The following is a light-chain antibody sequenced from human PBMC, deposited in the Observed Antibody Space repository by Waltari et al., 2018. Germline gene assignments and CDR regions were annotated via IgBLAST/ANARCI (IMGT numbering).Light chain of an antibody. CDR3: QTGGHGTWV. J-gene: IGLJ3*02. CDR1: SGHPSNI. CDR2: INSDGSH. V-gene: IGLV4-69*01. Sequence: QLVLTQSPSASASLGASVKLTCPLDSGHPSNIIASLQQHPQKGPRFLMKINSDGSHSKGDEIPDRFSGSSSGAERYLTISSLQSEDEADYYCQTGGHGTWVFGGGTKLTVL.